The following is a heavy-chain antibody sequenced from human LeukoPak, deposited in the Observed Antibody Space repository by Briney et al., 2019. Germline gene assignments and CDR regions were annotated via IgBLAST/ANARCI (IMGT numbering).Heavy chain of an antibody. CDR2: IYYSGNT. CDR3: ARRSQENGVITANNWFDP. CDR1: GGSISSYY. J-gene: IGHJ5*02. D-gene: IGHD3-16*01. Sequence: SETLSLTCTISGGSISSYYWSWIRQPPGKGLEYIGYIYYSGNTNSNPSLNSRVTISVDTSKNQFSLKLTSVTAADTAVYYCARRSQENGVITANNWFDPWGQGTLVIVPP. V-gene: IGHV4-59*08.